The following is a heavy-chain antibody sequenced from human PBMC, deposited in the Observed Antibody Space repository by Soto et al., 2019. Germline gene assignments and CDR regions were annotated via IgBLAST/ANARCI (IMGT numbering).Heavy chain of an antibody. D-gene: IGHD1-7*01. V-gene: IGHV4-61*01. J-gene: IGHJ4*02. CDR3: ARGEPGPGTTSFTF. CDR2: IYYSGST. Sequence: SETLSLTCTVSGGSVSSGSYYWSWIRQPPGKGLEWIGDIYYSGSTNYNPSLKSRVTISVDTSKNQFSLKLSSVTAADTAVYYCARGEPGPGTTSFTFWGQGTLVTVSS. CDR1: GGSVSSGSYY.